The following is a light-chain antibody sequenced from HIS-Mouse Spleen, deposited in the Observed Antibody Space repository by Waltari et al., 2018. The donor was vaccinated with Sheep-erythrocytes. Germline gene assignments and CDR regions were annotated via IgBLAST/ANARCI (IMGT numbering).Light chain of an antibody. CDR1: SSDVGGYNY. CDR3: CSYAGSSTPWV. J-gene: IGLJ3*02. Sequence: QSALTQPRSVSGSPGQSVTISCTGTSSDVGGYNYVSWYQPHPGKAPKLMIYDVSKWPSGVPDRFSGSKSGNTASLTISGLQAEDEADYYCCSYAGSSTPWVFGGGTKLTVL. V-gene: IGLV2-11*01. CDR2: DVS.